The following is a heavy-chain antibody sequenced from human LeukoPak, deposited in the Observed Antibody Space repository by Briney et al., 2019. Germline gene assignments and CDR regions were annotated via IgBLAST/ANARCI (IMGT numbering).Heavy chain of an antibody. V-gene: IGHV4-4*02. Sequence: SETLSLTCAVPGCSISSSNWWSWVRQPPGKGLEWIGEIYHSGSTNYNPSLKSQVTISVDKSKNQFSLKLSSVTAADTAVYYCASSSRYCGGDCYSWYYGMDVWGKGTTVTVSS. CDR1: GCSISSSNW. CDR2: IYHSGST. D-gene: IGHD2-21*02. J-gene: IGHJ6*04. CDR3: ASSSRYCGGDCYSWYYGMDV.